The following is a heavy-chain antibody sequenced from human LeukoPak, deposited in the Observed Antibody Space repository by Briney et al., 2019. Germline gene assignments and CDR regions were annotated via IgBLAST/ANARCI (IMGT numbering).Heavy chain of an antibody. CDR2: IRYDGSNK. J-gene: IGHJ4*02. CDR3: AKVIPVRYSKGPYYFDY. CDR1: GFIFSSYG. Sequence: PEGSLRLSCAASGFIFSSYGMHWVRQAPGKGLEWVAFIRYDGSNKYYADSVKGRFTISRDNSKNTLYLQMNSLRAEDTAVYYCAKVIPVRYSKGPYYFDYWGQGTLVTVSS. V-gene: IGHV3-30*02. D-gene: IGHD2-15*01.